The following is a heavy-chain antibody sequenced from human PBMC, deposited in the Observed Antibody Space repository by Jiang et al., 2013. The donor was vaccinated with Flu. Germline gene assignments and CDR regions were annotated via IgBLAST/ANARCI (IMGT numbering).Heavy chain of an antibody. Sequence: GAEVKKPGESLKISCKGSGYSFTSYWIGWVRQMPGKGLEWMGIIYPGDSDTRYSPSFQGQVTISADKSISTAYLQWSSLKASDTAMYYCARRIAAAGTVRAFDIWGQGTMVTVSS. CDR2: IYPGDSDT. D-gene: IGHD6-13*01. J-gene: IGHJ3*02. V-gene: IGHV5-51*03. CDR3: ARRIAAAGTVRAFDI. CDR1: GYSFTSYW.